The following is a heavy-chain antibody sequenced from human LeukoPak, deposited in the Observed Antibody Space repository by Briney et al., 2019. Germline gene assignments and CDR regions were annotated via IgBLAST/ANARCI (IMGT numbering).Heavy chain of an antibody. CDR1: GGSISSGGYY. CDR3: ARGLGQLAFFDY. J-gene: IGHJ4*02. V-gene: IGHV4-31*03. D-gene: IGHD6-6*01. Sequence: SQTLSLTCTVSGGSISSGGYYWSWIRQHPGTGLEWIGYIYYSGSTYYNPSLKSRVTISVDTSKNQFSLKLSSVTAADTAVYYCARGLGQLAFFDYWGQGTLVTVSS. CDR2: IYYSGST.